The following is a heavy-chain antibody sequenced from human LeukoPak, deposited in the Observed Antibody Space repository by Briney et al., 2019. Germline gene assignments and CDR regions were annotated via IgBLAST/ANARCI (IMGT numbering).Heavy chain of an antibody. Sequence: GGSLRLSCAASGFTFSSYWMHWVRQVPNQGLMWVSRINSDETISEYVDSVNGRFTISRDNAKNSLYLQMNSLRAEDTAVYYCARVGRLVAVAAPLDYWGQGTLVTVSS. CDR2: INSDETIS. CDR3: ARVGRLVAVAAPLDY. V-gene: IGHV3-74*01. CDR1: GFTFSSYW. J-gene: IGHJ4*02. D-gene: IGHD6-19*01.